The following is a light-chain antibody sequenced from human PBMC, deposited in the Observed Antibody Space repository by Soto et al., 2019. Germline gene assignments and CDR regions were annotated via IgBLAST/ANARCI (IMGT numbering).Light chain of an antibody. J-gene: IGKJ3*01. CDR1: QSVSSSY. V-gene: IGKV3-20*01. CDR2: GAS. Sequence: EIVLTQSPGTLSLSPGERATLSCRAIQSVSSSYLAWYQQKPGQAPRLLIYGASSRATGIPDRFSGSGSGTDFTLTISRLEPEDFAVYYCQQYGSSPLTFGPGTKVDIK. CDR3: QQYGSSPLT.